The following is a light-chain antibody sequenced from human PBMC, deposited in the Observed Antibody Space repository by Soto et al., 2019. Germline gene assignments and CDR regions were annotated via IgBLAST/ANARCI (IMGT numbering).Light chain of an antibody. CDR3: QQYNNWPPT. CDR2: GAS. CDR1: QSVSSN. Sequence: EIVMTQSPATLSASPWERGTLSCRASQSVSSNLAWYQQKPCQAPRLLIYGASTRATGIPARFSGSGSGTEFTLTISSLQSEDFAVYYCQQYNNWPPTFGQGTKVDIK. V-gene: IGKV3-15*01. J-gene: IGKJ1*01.